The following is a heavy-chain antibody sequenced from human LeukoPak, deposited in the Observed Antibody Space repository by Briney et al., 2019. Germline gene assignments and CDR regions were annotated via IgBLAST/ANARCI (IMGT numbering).Heavy chain of an antibody. CDR3: ARLSQQTFDI. Sequence: ASVKVSCKASGYTFTGYGINWVRQAPGQGLEWMGIIDPSGGSTSYAQKFQGRVTMTRDTSTSTVYMELSSLRSDDTAVYYCARLSQQTFDIWGQGTLVTVSS. J-gene: IGHJ3*02. CDR2: IDPSGGST. CDR1: GYTFTGYG. V-gene: IGHV1-46*01.